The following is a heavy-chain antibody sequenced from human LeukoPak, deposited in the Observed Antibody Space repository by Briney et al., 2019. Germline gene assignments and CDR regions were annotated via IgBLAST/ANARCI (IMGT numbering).Heavy chain of an antibody. V-gene: IGHV4-59*01. D-gene: IGHD3-22*01. Sequence: RSSETLSLTCTVSGDSISSYYWNWIRQAPGKALEWIGHIHYNGDTAYNFSLKSRVTISMDTSKNQFSLKVTSVTAADTAVYYCGRWGYSDSGGYFVVDYWGQGTVVTVSS. J-gene: IGHJ4*02. CDR2: IHYNGDT. CDR3: GRWGYSDSGGYFVVDY. CDR1: GDSISSYY.